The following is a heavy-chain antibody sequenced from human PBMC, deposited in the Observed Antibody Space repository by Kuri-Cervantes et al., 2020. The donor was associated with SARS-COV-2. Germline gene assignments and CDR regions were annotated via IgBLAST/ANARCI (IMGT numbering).Heavy chain of an antibody. Sequence: GESLKISCAASGFTFDDYGMSWVRQAPGKGLEWVSVISGSGTGAYYADSVKGRFTISRDNSKNTLYLQMNSLRAEDTAVYFCAKDPTATTEYYYAMDVWGQGTTVTVSS. J-gene: IGHJ6*02. CDR3: AKDPTATTEYYYAMDV. CDR1: GFTFDDYG. V-gene: IGHV3-23*01. D-gene: IGHD1-7*01. CDR2: ISGSGTGA.